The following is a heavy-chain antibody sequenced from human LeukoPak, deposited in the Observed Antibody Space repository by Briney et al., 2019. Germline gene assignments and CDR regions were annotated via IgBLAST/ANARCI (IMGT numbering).Heavy chain of an antibody. J-gene: IGHJ4*02. Sequence: PGGSLRLSCEASGFTFSSKWMSWVRQAPGKGLEWVSSISGSGGNTYYADSVKGRFTISRDNSKNTLYLQMNSLRAEDTAVYYCAKRLDSSSWYTQGYWGQGTLVTVSS. CDR3: AKRLDSSSWYTQGY. CDR1: GFTFSSKW. V-gene: IGHV3-23*01. CDR2: ISGSGGNT. D-gene: IGHD6-13*01.